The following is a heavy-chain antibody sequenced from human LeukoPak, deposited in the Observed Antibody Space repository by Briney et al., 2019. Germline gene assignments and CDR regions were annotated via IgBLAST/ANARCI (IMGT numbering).Heavy chain of an antibody. J-gene: IGHJ4*02. CDR1: GGSFSGYY. V-gene: IGHV4-34*01. CDR3: ARIAYSSGWFDY. Sequence: SETLSLTCAVYGGSFSGYYWSWIRQPPGKGLEWIGEINHSGSTNYNPSLKSRVTISVDTSKNQFSLKLSSVTAADTAVYYCARIAYSSGWFDYWGQGTLVTVSS. CDR2: INHSGST. D-gene: IGHD6-19*01.